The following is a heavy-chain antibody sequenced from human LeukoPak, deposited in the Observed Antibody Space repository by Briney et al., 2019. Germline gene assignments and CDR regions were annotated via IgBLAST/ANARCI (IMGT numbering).Heavy chain of an antibody. J-gene: IGHJ6*03. Sequence: GGSLRLSCAASGFTFSSFAMSWVRQAPGKGLEWVSAISGSGGNTYYADSVKGRFTISRDNSKNTLYLQMNSLRAEDTAVYFCAKGTMLRGLIILNFYYYMDVWGKGTTVTVSS. CDR1: GFTFSSFA. D-gene: IGHD3-10*01. CDR2: ISGSGGNT. V-gene: IGHV3-23*01. CDR3: AKGTMLRGLIILNFYYYMDV.